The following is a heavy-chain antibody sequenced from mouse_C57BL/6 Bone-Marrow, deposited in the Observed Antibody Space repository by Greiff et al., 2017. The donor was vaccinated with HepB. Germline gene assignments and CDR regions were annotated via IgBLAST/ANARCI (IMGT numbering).Heavy chain of an antibody. Sequence: EVKLVESGGGLVQPKGSLKLSCAASGFSFNTYAMNWVRQAPGKGLEWVARIRSKSNNYATYYADSVKDRFTISRDDSESMLYLQMNNLKTEDTAMYYCVRHEGDEGYAMDYWGQGTSVTVSS. CDR1: GFSFNTYA. D-gene: IGHD3-3*01. V-gene: IGHV10-1*01. CDR2: IRSKSNNYAT. CDR3: VRHEGDEGYAMDY. J-gene: IGHJ4*01.